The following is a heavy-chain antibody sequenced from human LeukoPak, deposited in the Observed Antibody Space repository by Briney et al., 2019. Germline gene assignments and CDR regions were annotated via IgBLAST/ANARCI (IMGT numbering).Heavy chain of an antibody. V-gene: IGHV4-34*01. CDR3: ARGPIGQQLAPGSHYFDH. Sequence: SETLSLTCAVYGGSFSGYYWSWIRQPPGKGLEWIGEINHSGSTNYNPSLKSRVTISVDTSKNQFSLKLSSVTAADTAVYYCARGPIGQQLAPGSHYFDHWGQGTLVTVSS. CDR1: GGSFSGYY. D-gene: IGHD6-13*01. J-gene: IGHJ4*02. CDR2: INHSGST.